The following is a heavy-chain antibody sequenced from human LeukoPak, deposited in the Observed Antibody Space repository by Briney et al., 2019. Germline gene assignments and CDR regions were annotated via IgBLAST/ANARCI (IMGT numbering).Heavy chain of an antibody. CDR2: VYYTGVT. D-gene: IGHD6-13*01. V-gene: IGHV4-39*07. CDR1: GGYIITSGHY. Sequence: LETLSLTCTVSGGYIITSGHYWGWIRQPPGKGLEWIGSVYYTGVTSTNPFFRSRMSISVDTSKNQFSLNLTSVTAADTAVYYCARGGRGAAPEFDYWGQGTLVTVSS. CDR3: ARGGRGAAPEFDY. J-gene: IGHJ4*02.